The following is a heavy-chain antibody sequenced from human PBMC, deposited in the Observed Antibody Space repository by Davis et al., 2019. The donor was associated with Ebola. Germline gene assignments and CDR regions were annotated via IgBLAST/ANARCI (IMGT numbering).Heavy chain of an antibody. CDR1: GFIFSNSP. D-gene: IGHD3-3*01. Sequence: GGSLRLSCAASGFIFSNSPMHWVRQAPDKGLEWVGLIWFGGSVKFYGDSVKGRFTISRDNSKNTLYLQMNSLRAEDTALYYCAKDLNAHVLRFLEWLTDSYYGMDVWGQGTTVTVSS. J-gene: IGHJ6*02. V-gene: IGHV3-33*06. CDR3: AKDLNAHVLRFLEWLTDSYYGMDV. CDR2: IWFGGSVK.